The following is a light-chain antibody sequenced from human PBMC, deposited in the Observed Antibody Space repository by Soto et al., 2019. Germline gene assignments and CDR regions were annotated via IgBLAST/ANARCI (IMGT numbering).Light chain of an antibody. CDR3: QHRSNWPLT. Sequence: SVLTQSPATLSLTPGERATLSCRASQSVSSYLAWYQQKPGQAPRLLIYDASNRATGIPARFSGSGSGTDFTLTISSLEAEDFAVYYCQHRSNWPLTFGGGTKVDI. J-gene: IGKJ4*01. CDR1: QSVSSY. CDR2: DAS. V-gene: IGKV3-11*01.